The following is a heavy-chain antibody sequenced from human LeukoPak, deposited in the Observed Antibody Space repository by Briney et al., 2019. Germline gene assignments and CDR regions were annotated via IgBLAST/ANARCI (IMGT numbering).Heavy chain of an antibody. D-gene: IGHD6-13*01. CDR1: GFTFSSYA. CDR2: ISSNGGST. V-gene: IGHV3-64D*06. J-gene: IGHJ4*02. Sequence: PGGSLRLSCSASGFTFSSYAMHWVRQAPGKGLEYVSAISSNGGSTYYADSAKGRFTISRDNSKNTLYLQMSSLRAEDTAVYYCVKTAAAATYYFDYWGQGTLVTVSS. CDR3: VKTAAAATYYFDY.